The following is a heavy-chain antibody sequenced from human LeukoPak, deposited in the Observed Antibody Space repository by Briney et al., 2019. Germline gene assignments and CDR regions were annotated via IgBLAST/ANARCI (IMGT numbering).Heavy chain of an antibody. CDR2: INPRSGGT. Sequence: AAVTVSCKASGYTFTDYYIHWVRQAPGQGLEWMGWINPRSGGTDYAQRFQGRVTMTRDTSINTAYMELSRLTSDDTAVYYCARDPQQQLAHFTLGWFDPWGQGTLVTVSS. D-gene: IGHD6-13*01. J-gene: IGHJ5*02. CDR3: ARDPQQQLAHFTLGWFDP. V-gene: IGHV1-2*02. CDR1: GYTFTDYY.